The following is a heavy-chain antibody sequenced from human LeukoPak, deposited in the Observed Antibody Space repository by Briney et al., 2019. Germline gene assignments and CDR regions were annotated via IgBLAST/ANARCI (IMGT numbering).Heavy chain of an antibody. V-gene: IGHV1-69*04. J-gene: IGHJ4*02. CDR1: GGTFSSYA. CDR3: ARVDGGNSFDY. CDR2: IIPILDIA. Sequence: ASVKVSCKASGGTFSSYAISWVRQAPGQGLEWMGRIIPILDIANYAQKFQGRVTITADKSTSTAYMELSSLRSEDTAVYYCARVDGGNSFDYWGQGTLVTVSS. D-gene: IGHD4-23*01.